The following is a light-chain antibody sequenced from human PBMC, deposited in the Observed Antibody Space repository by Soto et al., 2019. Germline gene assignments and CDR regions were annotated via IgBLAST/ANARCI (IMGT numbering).Light chain of an antibody. CDR2: ENN. Sequence: QSVLTQPPSVSATPVPKVTISCSGSSSNIGNNYVSWYQQLPGTAPKLLIFENNKRPSGIPDRFSASKSGTSATLAITGLQTGDAADYYCGTWDNSLSLPYVFGTGTKVTVL. J-gene: IGLJ1*01. V-gene: IGLV1-51*02. CDR3: GTWDNSLSLPYV. CDR1: SSNIGNNY.